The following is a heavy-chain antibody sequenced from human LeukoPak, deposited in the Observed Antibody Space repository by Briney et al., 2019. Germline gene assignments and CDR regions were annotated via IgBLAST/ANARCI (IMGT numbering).Heavy chain of an antibody. Sequence: GGSLRLSCAASGFTFSSYAMHWVRQAPGKGLEWVAVISYDGSNKYCADSVKGRFTISRDNAKNSLYLQMNSLRAEDTAVYYCAREAGDSSGLGIWGQGTMVTVSS. J-gene: IGHJ3*02. CDR3: AREAGDSSGLGI. V-gene: IGHV3-30-3*01. CDR2: ISYDGSNK. D-gene: IGHD3-22*01. CDR1: GFTFSSYA.